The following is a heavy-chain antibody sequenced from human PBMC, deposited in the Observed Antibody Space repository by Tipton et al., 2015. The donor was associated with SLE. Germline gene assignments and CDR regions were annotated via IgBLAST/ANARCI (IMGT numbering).Heavy chain of an antibody. CDR1: GGSIFSSY. CDR3: ARSGSYPYYYYYMDV. D-gene: IGHD1-26*01. Sequence: TLSLTCTVSGGSIFSSYWSWIRQPPGKGLEWIGYIFYSGSTNYSPSLRSRVTISVDTSKNQFSLKLSSVTAADTAVYYCARSGSYPYYYYYMDVWGKGTTVTVSS. V-gene: IGHV4-59*01. J-gene: IGHJ6*03. CDR2: IFYSGST.